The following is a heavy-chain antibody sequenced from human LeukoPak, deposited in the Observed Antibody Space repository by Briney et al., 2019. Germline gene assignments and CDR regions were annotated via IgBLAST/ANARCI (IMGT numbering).Heavy chain of an antibody. Sequence: GGSLRLSCGASGFTFSSHRMRWVRQAPGEAPAWVARITSDGGSAVYADSVRGRFTVSRDNAKSTLFLQMDSLRAEDTAVYYCVRLTFFEGSGFYPDHWGQGTLVTVSS. V-gene: IGHV3-74*01. CDR3: VRLTFFEGSGFYPDH. CDR2: ITSDGGSA. D-gene: IGHD3-3*01. CDR1: GFTFSSHR. J-gene: IGHJ4*02.